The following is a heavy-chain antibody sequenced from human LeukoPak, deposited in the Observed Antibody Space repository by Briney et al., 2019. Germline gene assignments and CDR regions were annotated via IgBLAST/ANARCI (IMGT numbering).Heavy chain of an antibody. Sequence: GASVKVSCKASGYTFTGYHMHWVRQAPGQGLEYMGWINPKSGSTNYAQEFQGRVTMTRDTSISTAYMELSRLRFDDTAVYYCATSSLIYGDYEAFDIWGHGTVVTVSS. CDR2: INPKSGST. J-gene: IGHJ3*02. CDR1: GYTFTGYH. V-gene: IGHV1-2*02. CDR3: ATSSLIYGDYEAFDI. D-gene: IGHD4-17*01.